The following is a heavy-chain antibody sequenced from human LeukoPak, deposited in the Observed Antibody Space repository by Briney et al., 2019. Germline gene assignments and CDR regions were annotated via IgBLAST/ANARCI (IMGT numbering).Heavy chain of an antibody. CDR2: ISSSSSYI. Sequence: GGSLRLSCAASGFTFSSYSMNWVRQAPGKGLEWVSSISSSSSYIYYADSVKGRFTISIDNAKNSLYLQMNSLRAEDTAVYYCARAAVEYSSPNFDYWGQGTLVTVSS. V-gene: IGHV3-21*01. CDR3: ARAAVEYSSPNFDY. CDR1: GFTFSSYS. D-gene: IGHD6-6*01. J-gene: IGHJ4*02.